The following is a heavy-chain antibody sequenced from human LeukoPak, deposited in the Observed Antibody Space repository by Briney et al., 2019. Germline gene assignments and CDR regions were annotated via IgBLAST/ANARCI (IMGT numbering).Heavy chain of an antibody. CDR3: ARDRPDGYNYDY. D-gene: IGHD5-24*01. Sequence: KPSETLSLTCTVSGGSISSSSYYWAWIRQPPGKGLEWFGSIYYSGSTYYNPSLNSRVTISVDTSKNQFSLKLSSVTAADTAVYYCARDRPDGYNYDYRGQGTLVTVST. CDR1: GGSISSSSYY. V-gene: IGHV4-39*07. CDR2: IYYSGST. J-gene: IGHJ4*02.